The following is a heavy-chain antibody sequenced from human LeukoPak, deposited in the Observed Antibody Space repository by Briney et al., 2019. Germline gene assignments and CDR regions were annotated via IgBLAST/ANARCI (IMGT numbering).Heavy chain of an antibody. CDR2: IYYSGNT. J-gene: IGHJ4*02. CDR1: GGSISSYY. V-gene: IGHV4-59*01. CDR3: ARDIGGATYFDY. D-gene: IGHD1-26*01. Sequence: SETLSLTCTVSGGSISSYYWSWIRQPPGKGLEWIGHIYYSGNTNYNPSLKSRVTISVDTSKNHFSLKLSSVTAADTAAYYCARDIGGATYFDYWGQGTLVTVSS.